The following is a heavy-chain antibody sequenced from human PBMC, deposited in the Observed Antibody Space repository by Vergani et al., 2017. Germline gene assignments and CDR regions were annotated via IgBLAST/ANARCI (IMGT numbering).Heavy chain of an antibody. Sequence: QVRLVESGGGVVQPGRSLRLSCAASGFTFSSYGMHWVRQAPGKGLEWVAVIWYDGSNKYYADSVKGRFTISRDNSKNTLYLQMNSLRAEDTAVYYCARVGSNYASYYYYYMDVWGKGTTVTVSS. CDR3: ARVGSNYASYYYYYMDV. V-gene: IGHV3-33*01. CDR1: GFTFSSYG. D-gene: IGHD4-11*01. J-gene: IGHJ6*03. CDR2: IWYDGSNK.